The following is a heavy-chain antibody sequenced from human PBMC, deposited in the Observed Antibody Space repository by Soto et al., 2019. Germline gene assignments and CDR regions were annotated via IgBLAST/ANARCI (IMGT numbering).Heavy chain of an antibody. CDR3: ARDRAAGGY. J-gene: IGHJ4*02. Sequence: EVQLVESGGGLVQPGGSLRLSCAASGFSFSTYEMNWVRQAPGKGLEWVAYISSGSDTIHYADSVRGRFTVSRDNAKNSLYLQMNILRVEDTALYYFARDRAAGGYWGQGTLVTVSS. V-gene: IGHV3-48*03. CDR2: ISSGSDTI. CDR1: GFSFSTYE. D-gene: IGHD6-13*01.